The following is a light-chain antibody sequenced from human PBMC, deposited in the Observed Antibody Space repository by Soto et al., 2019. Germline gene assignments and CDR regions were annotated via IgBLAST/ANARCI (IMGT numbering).Light chain of an antibody. CDR2: EVN. V-gene: IGLV2-8*01. CDR3: SSFASSKYV. Sequence: QSALTQPPSASGSPGQSVTISCTGTSSDVGAYNSVAWYQQHPGKAPKLMIYEVNKRPSGVPDRFSGSKSGNTASLTVSGLRAEDEADYYCSSFASSKYVFGTGTKLTVL. CDR1: SSDVGAYNS. J-gene: IGLJ1*01.